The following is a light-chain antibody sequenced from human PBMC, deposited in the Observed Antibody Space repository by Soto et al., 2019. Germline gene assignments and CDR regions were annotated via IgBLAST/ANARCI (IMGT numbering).Light chain of an antibody. CDR1: SSDVGGYNY. CDR3: SSYTSSSLYV. J-gene: IGLJ1*01. Sequence: QSALTQPASVSGSPGQSITISCTGTSSDVGGYNYVSWYQQHPGKAPKLMIYDVSNRPSGVSNRFSGSKSGNTASLTISGLXAXXXADYYCSSYTSSSLYVFGTGTKSPS. V-gene: IGLV2-14*01. CDR2: DVS.